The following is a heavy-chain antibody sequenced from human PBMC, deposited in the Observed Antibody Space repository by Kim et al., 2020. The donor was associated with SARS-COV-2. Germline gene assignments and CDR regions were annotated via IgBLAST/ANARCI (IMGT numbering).Heavy chain of an antibody. CDR2: IRSKANSYAT. V-gene: IGHV3-73*01. CDR1: GFTFSGSA. Sequence: GGSLRRSCAASGFTFSGSAMHWVRQASGKGLEWVGRIRSKANSYATAYAASVKGRFTISRDDSKNTAYLQMNSLKTEDTAVYYCGTLGGIVVPAAEIEYYYGMDVWGQGTTVTVSS. D-gene: IGHD2-2*01. CDR3: GTLGGIVVPAAEIEYYYGMDV. J-gene: IGHJ6*02.